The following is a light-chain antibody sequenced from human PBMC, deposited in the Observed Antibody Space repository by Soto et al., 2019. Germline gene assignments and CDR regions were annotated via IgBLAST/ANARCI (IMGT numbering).Light chain of an antibody. CDR1: RIIGHNY. J-gene: IGKJ1*01. Sequence: DNVLTQSPDTLSVSPGDRATLSCRASRIIGHNYLAWYQQKPGQAPRLLIYATSTRATGIPDRFSGSGSVTDFTLTISRLEHEDFEVYYCQQFGISPWTLRQGTKVDIK. V-gene: IGKV3-20*01. CDR2: ATS. CDR3: QQFGISPWT.